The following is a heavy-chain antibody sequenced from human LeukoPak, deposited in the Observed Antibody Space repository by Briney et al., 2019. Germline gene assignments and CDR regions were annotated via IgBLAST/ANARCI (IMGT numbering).Heavy chain of an antibody. D-gene: IGHD5-12*01. V-gene: IGHV3-23*01. CDR1: GFTFNIYG. CDR2: VGGGNDI. CDR3: AKEYSGYDFDY. J-gene: IGHJ4*02. Sequence: PGGSLRLSCAASGFTFNIYGMSWVRQAPGKGLEWVSSVGGGNDIHYADSVKGRFTGSRDDAKNTVYLQMNSPRAEDTAVYYCAKEYSGYDFDYWGQGTLVTVSS.